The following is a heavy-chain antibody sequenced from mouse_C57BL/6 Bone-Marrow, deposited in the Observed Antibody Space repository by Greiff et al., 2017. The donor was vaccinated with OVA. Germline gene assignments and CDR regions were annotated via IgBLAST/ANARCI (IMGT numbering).Heavy chain of an antibody. J-gene: IGHJ3*01. D-gene: IGHD1-1*01. Sequence: QVQLQQPGAELVKPGASVKLSCKASGYTFTSYWMQWVKQRPGQGLEWIGEIDPSDSYTNYNQKFKGKATLTVDTSSSTAYMQLSSLTSEDSAVYYCAREGYYGPWFAYWGQGTLVTVSA. CDR3: AREGYYGPWFAY. CDR1: GYTFTSYW. V-gene: IGHV1-50*01. CDR2: IDPSDSYT.